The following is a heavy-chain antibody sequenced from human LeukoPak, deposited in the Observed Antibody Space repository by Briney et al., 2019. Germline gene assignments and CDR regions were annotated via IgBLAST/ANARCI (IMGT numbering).Heavy chain of an antibody. CDR2: INHSGST. CDR3: ARAARVCSGGSCYLGYYYGMDV. V-gene: IGHV4-34*01. Sequence: SETLSLTCAVYGGSFSGYYWSWIRHPPGKGLEEIGEINHSGSTNYNPSLKSGVTISVDTSKNQFSLKLSSVTAADTAVYYCARAARVCSGGSCYLGYYYGMDVWGQGTTVTVSS. CDR1: GGSFSGYY. J-gene: IGHJ6*02. D-gene: IGHD2-15*01.